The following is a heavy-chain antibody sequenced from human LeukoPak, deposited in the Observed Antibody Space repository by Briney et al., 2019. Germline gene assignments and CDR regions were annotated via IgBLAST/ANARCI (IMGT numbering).Heavy chain of an antibody. V-gene: IGHV3-48*01. CDR2: ISSSSSTI. CDR3: ARDLVGARRKTVYYFDY. D-gene: IGHD1-26*01. CDR1: GFTFSSYS. J-gene: IGHJ4*02. Sequence: PGGSLRLSCAASGFTFSSYSMNWVRQAPGKGLEWVSYISSSSSTIYYADSVKGRFTISRDNAKNSLYLQMNSLRAEDTAVYYCARDLVGARRKTVYYFDYWGQGTLVTVSS.